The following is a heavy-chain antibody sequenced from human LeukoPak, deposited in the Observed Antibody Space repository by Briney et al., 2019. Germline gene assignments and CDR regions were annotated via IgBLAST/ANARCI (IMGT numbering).Heavy chain of an antibody. V-gene: IGHV4-59*08. CDR3: ARTLRLHYYGSGSREFDY. Sequence: PSETLSLTCTVSGGSISSYYWSWIRQPPGKGLEWLGYIYYSGSTNYNPSLKSRVTISVDTSKNQFSLKLSSVTAADTAVYYCARTLRLHYYGSGSREFDYWGQGTLVTVSS. CDR1: GGSISSYY. CDR2: IYYSGST. J-gene: IGHJ4*02. D-gene: IGHD3-10*01.